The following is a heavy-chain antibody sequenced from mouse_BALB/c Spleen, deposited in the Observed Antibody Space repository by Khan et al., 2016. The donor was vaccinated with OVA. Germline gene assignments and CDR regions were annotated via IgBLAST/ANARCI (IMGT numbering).Heavy chain of an antibody. V-gene: IGHV5-17*02. CDR1: GFTFSSYG. CDR3: ATYCVNGYCFAY. Sequence: EVVLVESGGGLVPPGGSRKLSCAASGFTFSSYGMHWVRQAPEGGLEWVAYISGASNTIYYADTVKGRFTISRAYARNTLFLHMNSLMSEESARYYCATYCVNGYCFAYWGPGTMVTVSA. D-gene: IGHD1-2*01. CDR2: ISGASNTI. J-gene: IGHJ3*01.